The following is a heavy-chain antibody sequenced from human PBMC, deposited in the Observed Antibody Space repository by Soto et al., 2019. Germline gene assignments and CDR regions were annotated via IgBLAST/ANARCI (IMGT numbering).Heavy chain of an antibody. CDR3: AKGWQTSCNRGTCRYFDS. CDR1: GFTFSTFV. J-gene: IGHJ4*02. D-gene: IGHD2-15*01. V-gene: IGHV3-23*01. CDR2: IGVGGDIT. Sequence: XGSLRLSCAASGFTFSTFVMSWVRQAPGDGLDWISAIGVGGDITYYADSVKGRFTISRDNSKNTLYLQMNSLRAEDTAIYYCAKGWQTSCNRGTCRYFDSWGQGTLVTVSS.